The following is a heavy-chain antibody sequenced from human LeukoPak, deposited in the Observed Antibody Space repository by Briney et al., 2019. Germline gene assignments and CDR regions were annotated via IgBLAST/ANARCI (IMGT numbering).Heavy chain of an antibody. J-gene: IGHJ4*02. CDR3: ARDLTYDLYANSMTG. D-gene: IGHD2-8*01. Sequence: ASVKVSCKASGYTFTSYAMNWVRQAPGQGLEWMGWINTNTGNPTYAQGFTGRFVFSLDTSVSTAYLQISGLKAEDTAVYYCARDLTYDLYANSMTGWGQGTLVTVSS. CDR2: INTNTGNP. V-gene: IGHV7-4-1*02. CDR1: GYTFTSYA.